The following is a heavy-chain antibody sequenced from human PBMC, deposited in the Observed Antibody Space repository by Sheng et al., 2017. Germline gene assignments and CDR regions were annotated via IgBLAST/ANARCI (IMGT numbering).Heavy chain of an antibody. V-gene: IGHV3-7*01. CDR1: GFSFGAHY. Sequence: EVQLVESGGGLVQPGGSLRLSCAASGFSFGAHYMDWVRQAPGKGLEWVANTNQDGSVKNHVDSVKGRFTISRDNAKNSMYLQMNSLKVEDTAVYYCATDAGMTHYWGQGTLVTVSS. CDR2: TNQDGSVK. D-gene: IGHD2-21*02. CDR3: ATDAGMTHY. J-gene: IGHJ4*02.